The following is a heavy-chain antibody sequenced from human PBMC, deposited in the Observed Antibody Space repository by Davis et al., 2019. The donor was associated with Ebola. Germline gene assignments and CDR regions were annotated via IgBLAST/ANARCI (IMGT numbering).Heavy chain of an antibody. D-gene: IGHD2-21*02. J-gene: IGHJ4*02. CDR2: ISSDGSST. V-gene: IGHV3-74*01. Sequence: GESLKISCAGYGFTFSNFWMHWVRQAPGKGLVWVSRISSDGSSTSYADSVKGRFTISRDNAKNTLYLQMNSLRAEDTAVYYCARDRHIVVVTAYPLDYWGQGTLVTVSS. CDR1: GFTFSNFW. CDR3: ARDRHIVVVTAYPLDY.